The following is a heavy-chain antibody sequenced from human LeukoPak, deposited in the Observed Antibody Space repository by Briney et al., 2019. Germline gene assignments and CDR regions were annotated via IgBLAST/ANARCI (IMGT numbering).Heavy chain of an antibody. V-gene: IGHV4-38-2*02. CDR2: IYHSGST. CDR1: SYSISSGYY. CDR3: ARDRTSRHSSFDY. Sequence: SETLSLTCTVSSYSISSGYYRGWIRQPPGEGLEWIGSIYHSGSTYYNTSLMSRVTISVDTSKNQFSLKLSSVTAADTAVYYCARDRTSRHSSFDYWGQGTLVTVSS. D-gene: IGHD1-1*01. J-gene: IGHJ4*02.